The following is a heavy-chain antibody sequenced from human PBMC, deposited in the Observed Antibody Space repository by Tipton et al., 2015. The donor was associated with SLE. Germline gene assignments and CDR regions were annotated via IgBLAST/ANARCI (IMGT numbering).Heavy chain of an antibody. CDR3: AKDGDYYGSTVDV. CDR1: GFTFNRYG. D-gene: IGHD3-10*01. Sequence: GSLRLSCAASGFTFNRYGMHWVRQAPGKGLEWVSYISSSGSTIYYADSVKGRFTISRDNSKNTLYLQMNSLRAEDTAVYYCAKDGDYYGSTVDVWGKGTTVTVSS. V-gene: IGHV3-48*01. CDR2: ISSSGSTI. J-gene: IGHJ6*04.